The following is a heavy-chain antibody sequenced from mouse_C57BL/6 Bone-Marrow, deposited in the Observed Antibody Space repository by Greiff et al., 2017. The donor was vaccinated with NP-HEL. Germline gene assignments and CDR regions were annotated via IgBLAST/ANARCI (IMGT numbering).Heavy chain of an antibody. D-gene: IGHD2-10*01. V-gene: IGHV1-39*01. CDR2: INPNYGTT. CDR3: ARSLQFLAWFAY. Sequence: EVKLMESGPELVKPGASVKISCKASGYSFTDYNMNWVKQSNGKSLEWIGVINPNYGTTSYNQKFKGKATLTVDQSSSTAYMQLNSLTSEDSAVYYCARSLQFLAWFAYWGQGTLVTVSA. CDR1: GYSFTDYN. J-gene: IGHJ3*01.